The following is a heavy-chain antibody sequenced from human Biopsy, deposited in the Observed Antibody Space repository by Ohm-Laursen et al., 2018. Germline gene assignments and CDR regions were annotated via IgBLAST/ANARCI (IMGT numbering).Heavy chain of an antibody. CDR3: ARDPLNGHKHFDY. D-gene: IGHD2-8*01. V-gene: IGHV1-2*02. CDR1: SYTFTDYN. CDR2: INCKTGAT. Sequence: ASVYASCKASSYTFTDYNIHWMRQAPGHGLEWLGYINCKTGATNYAQKFQGTVTMTRDTSISTAYLALGSLRSADTAIYYCARDPLNGHKHFDYWGQGSLVTVSS. J-gene: IGHJ4*02.